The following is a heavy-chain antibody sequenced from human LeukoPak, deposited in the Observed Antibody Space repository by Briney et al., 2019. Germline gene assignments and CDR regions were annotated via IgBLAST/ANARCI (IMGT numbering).Heavy chain of an antibody. Sequence: GGSLRLSCAASGFTFSSYAMSWVRQAPGKGLEWVSAISGSGGSTYYADSVKGRFTIPRDNSKNTLYLQMNSLRAEDTAVYYCAKVVRGVIRGFDYWGQGTLVTVSS. CDR3: AKVVRGVIRGFDY. CDR2: ISGSGGST. J-gene: IGHJ4*02. V-gene: IGHV3-23*01. D-gene: IGHD3-10*02. CDR1: GFTFSSYA.